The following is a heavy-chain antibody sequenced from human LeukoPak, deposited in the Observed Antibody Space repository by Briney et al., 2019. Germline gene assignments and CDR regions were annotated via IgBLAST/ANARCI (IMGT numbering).Heavy chain of an antibody. CDR2: INPSGGST. CDR3: ARDRKSFTAAAATDWFDP. Sequence: GASVKVSCKASGYTFTSYYMHWVRQAPGQGLEWMGIINPSGGSTSYAQKFQGRVTMTRDTSTSTVYMELSSLRSEDTAVYYCARDRKSFTAAAATDWFDPWGQGTLVTVSS. V-gene: IGHV1-46*01. J-gene: IGHJ5*02. CDR1: GYTFTSYY. D-gene: IGHD6-13*01.